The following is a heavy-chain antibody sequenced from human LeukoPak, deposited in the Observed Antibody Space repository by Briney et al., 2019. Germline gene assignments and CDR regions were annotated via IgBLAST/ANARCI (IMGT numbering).Heavy chain of an antibody. CDR2: INAGNGNT. D-gene: IGHD6-6*01. V-gene: IGHV1-3*03. J-gene: IGHJ4*02. Sequence: ASVKVSCKASGYTFTSYAMHWVRQAPGKRLEWRGWINAGNGNTKYSQEFQGRVTITRDTSASKAYMELSRLRSEDMAVYYCARDGPYSSWEFDYWGQGTLVTVSS. CDR1: GYTFTSYA. CDR3: ARDGPYSSWEFDY.